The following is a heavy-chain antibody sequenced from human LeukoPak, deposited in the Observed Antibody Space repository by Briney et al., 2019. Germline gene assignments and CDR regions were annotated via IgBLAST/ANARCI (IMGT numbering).Heavy chain of an antibody. Sequence: GGSLRLSCAASGFTLSSYWMSWVRQAPGKRLEWVSSISSSSSYIYYADSVKGRFTISRDNAKNSLYLQMNSLRAEDTAVYYCARDRCSGGSCYPYYFDYWGQGTLVTVSS. D-gene: IGHD2-15*01. CDR1: GFTLSSYW. J-gene: IGHJ4*02. CDR2: ISSSSSYI. CDR3: ARDRCSGGSCYPYYFDY. V-gene: IGHV3-21*01.